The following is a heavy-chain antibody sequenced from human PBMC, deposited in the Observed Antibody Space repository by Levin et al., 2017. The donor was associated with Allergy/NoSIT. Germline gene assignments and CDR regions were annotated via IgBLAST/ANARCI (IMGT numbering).Heavy chain of an antibody. V-gene: IGHV3-23*01. J-gene: IGHJ5*02. Sequence: GESLKISCAASGFTFSSYAMSWVRQAPGKGLEWVSAISGSGGYTYYADSVKGRFTISRDNSKNTLYLQMYSLRAEDTAVYYCAKGGPDYYGSGSYYTFDPWGQGTLVTVSS. CDR1: GFTFSSYA. CDR3: AKGGPDYYGSGSYYTFDP. D-gene: IGHD3-10*01. CDR2: ISGSGGYT.